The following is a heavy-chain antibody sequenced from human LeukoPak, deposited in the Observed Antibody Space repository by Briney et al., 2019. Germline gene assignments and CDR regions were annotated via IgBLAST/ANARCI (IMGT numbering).Heavy chain of an antibody. D-gene: IGHD5-18*01. Sequence: GGSLRLSCAASGFSFSSYYMNWVRQAPGKGLEWVSYISSDSAIYYADSVKGRFTISRDNAKNSLYLQMNSLRDEDTAVYYCARVGGYSYGHPFDYWGQGTLVTVSS. CDR2: ISSDSAI. CDR3: ARVGGYSYGHPFDY. CDR1: GFSFSSYY. V-gene: IGHV3-48*02. J-gene: IGHJ4*02.